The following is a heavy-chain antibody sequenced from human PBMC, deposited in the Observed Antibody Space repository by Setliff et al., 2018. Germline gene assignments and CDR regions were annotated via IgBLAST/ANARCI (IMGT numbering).Heavy chain of an antibody. V-gene: IGHV1-2*06. CDR1: GYIFTDYY. J-gene: IGHJ4*02. Sequence: ASVKVSCKASGYIFTDYYMHWVRQAPGQELGWMGRINPNSGGTNYAQKFQGRVTMTRDTSITTVHMELRRLTSDDTAIYYCARVGVPSGYWYYLNYWGQGTQVTVSS. D-gene: IGHD3-22*01. CDR3: ARVGVPSGYWYYLNY. CDR2: INPNSGGT.